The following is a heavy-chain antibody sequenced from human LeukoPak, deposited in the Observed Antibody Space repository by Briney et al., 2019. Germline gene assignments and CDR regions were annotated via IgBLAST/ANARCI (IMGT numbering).Heavy chain of an antibody. CDR3: AREPEGLTTESH. J-gene: IGHJ4*02. V-gene: IGHV1-8*01. D-gene: IGHD1-14*01. CDR2: MNPNSGNT. Sequence: ASVKVSCKASGYTFTSYDINWVRQATGQGLEWIGWMNPNSGNTGYAQKFQGRVTMTRNTSISTAYMELTNLGSEDTAVYFCAREPEGLTTESHWGQGTLVTVSS. CDR1: GYTFTSYD.